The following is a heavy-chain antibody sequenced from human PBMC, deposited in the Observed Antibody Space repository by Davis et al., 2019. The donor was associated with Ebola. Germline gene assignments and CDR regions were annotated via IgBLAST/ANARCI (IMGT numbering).Heavy chain of an antibody. Sequence: GGSLRLSCAASGFTFSSYEMNWVRQAPGKGLEWVSYISSSGSTIYYADSVKGRFTISRDNAKNSLYLQMNSLRAEDTAVYYCARASGGGSGLYYFDYWGQGTLVTVSS. CDR2: ISSSGSTI. CDR1: GFTFSSYE. CDR3: ARASGGGSGLYYFDY. V-gene: IGHV3-48*03. J-gene: IGHJ4*02. D-gene: IGHD3-10*01.